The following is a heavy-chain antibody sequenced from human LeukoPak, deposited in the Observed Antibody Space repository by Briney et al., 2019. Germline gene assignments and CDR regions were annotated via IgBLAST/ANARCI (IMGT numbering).Heavy chain of an antibody. CDR2: INPNSGGT. CDR1: GYTFTGYY. D-gene: IGHD6-19*01. Sequence: ASVNVSCKASGYTFTGYYMHWVRQAPGQGLEWMGWINPNSGGTNYAQKFQGRVTMTRDTSISTAYMELTRLRSDDTAVYYCARLERSGPNYWGQGTLVTVSS. V-gene: IGHV1-2*02. J-gene: IGHJ4*02. CDR3: ARLERSGPNY.